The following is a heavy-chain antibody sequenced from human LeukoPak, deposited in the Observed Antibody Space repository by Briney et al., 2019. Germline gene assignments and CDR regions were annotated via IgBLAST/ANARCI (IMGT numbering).Heavy chain of an antibody. CDR2: IYHSGST. D-gene: IGHD4-11*01. Sequence: PSETLSLTCTVSGGSISSGAYYWSWIRQPPGKGLEWIGYIYHSGSTYYNPSLKSRVTISVDKSKNQFSLKVSSVTAADMAVYYCARDDGTTVKMDYWGQGTLVTVSS. CDR1: GGSISSGAYY. V-gene: IGHV4-30-2*01. J-gene: IGHJ4*02. CDR3: ARDDGTTVKMDY.